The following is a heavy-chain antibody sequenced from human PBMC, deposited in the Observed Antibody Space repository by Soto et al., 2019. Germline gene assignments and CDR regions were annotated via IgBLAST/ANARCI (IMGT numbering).Heavy chain of an antibody. CDR1: GGSFSGYY. D-gene: IGHD2-2*01. CDR2: TNHSGST. CDR3: ARDKGIDVVVPATVHYFDY. J-gene: IGHJ4*02. V-gene: IGHV4-34*01. Sequence: NPSETLSLTCAVYGGSFSGYYWSWIRQPPGKGLEWIGETNHSGSTNYNPSLKSRVTISVDTSKNQFSLKLSSVTAADTAVYYCARDKGIDVVVPATVHYFDYWGQGTLVTVSS.